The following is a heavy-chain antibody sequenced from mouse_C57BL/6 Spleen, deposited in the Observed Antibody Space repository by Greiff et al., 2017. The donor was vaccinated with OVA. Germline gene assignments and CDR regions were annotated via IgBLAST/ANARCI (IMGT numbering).Heavy chain of an antibody. Sequence: EVKLVESGEGLVKPGGSLKLSCAASGFTFRSYAMSWVRQTPEKRLEWVAYISSGGDYIYYADTVKGRFTISRDNARNTLYLQMSSLKSEDTAMYYCTRDRYYGSSHYFDYWGQGTTLTVSS. J-gene: IGHJ2*01. D-gene: IGHD1-1*01. V-gene: IGHV5-9-1*02. CDR3: TRDRYYGSSHYFDY. CDR2: ISSGGDYI. CDR1: GFTFRSYA.